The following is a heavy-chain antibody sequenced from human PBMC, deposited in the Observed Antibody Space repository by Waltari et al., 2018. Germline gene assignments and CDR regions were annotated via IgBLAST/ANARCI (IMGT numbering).Heavy chain of an antibody. Sequence: QVQLQESGPGLVKPWETLSLTCGVSGGSTSNYYWSWIRQFPVRGLEWIGYISDIGSTNDNPPLRGRFTMSVDANNFSREMTPLTATDTAVNFCAGHFQGGGVTRHYFDLWGRGTPVTVSS. CDR1: GGSTSNYY. J-gene: IGHJ2*01. V-gene: IGHV4-59*08. CDR3: AGHFQGGGVTRHYFDL. CDR2: ISDIGST. D-gene: IGHD4-17*01.